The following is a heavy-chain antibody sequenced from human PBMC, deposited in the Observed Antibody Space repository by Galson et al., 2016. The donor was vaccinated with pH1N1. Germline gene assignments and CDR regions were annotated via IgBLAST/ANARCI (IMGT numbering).Heavy chain of an antibody. J-gene: IGHJ6*02. CDR2: LWLDGSNE. CDR3: ARASAHDGKINDSLDV. CDR1: GFTFSTYW. V-gene: IGHV3-33*08. D-gene: IGHD4-23*01. Sequence: SLRLSCAASGFTFSTYWMHWIRQAPGLGLEWVAFLWLDGSNEFYIDSVKGRFTITRDNSKNILYLQMSSLRDEDTALYYCARASAHDGKINDSLDVWGQGTRVTVSS.